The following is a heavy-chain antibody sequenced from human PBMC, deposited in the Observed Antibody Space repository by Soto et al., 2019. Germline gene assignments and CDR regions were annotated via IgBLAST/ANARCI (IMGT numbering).Heavy chain of an antibody. CDR3: ARGVRVRGISLGYYYGMDV. D-gene: IGHD3-10*01. Sequence: QVQLQESGPGLVKPSGTLSLTCAVSGGSISSSNWWSWVRQPPGKGLEWIGEIYHSGSTNYNPSXXVRVTTSVDKXXNXCXXKLSSVTAADTAVYYCARGVRVRGISLGYYYGMDVWGQGTTVTVSS. J-gene: IGHJ6*02. V-gene: IGHV4-4*02. CDR2: IYHSGST. CDR1: GGSISSSNW.